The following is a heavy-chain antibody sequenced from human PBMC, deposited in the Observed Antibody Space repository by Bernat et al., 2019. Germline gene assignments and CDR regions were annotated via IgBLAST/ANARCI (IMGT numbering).Heavy chain of an antibody. CDR2: ISAYNGNT. Sequence: QVQLVQSGAEVKKPGASVKVSCKASGYTFTSYGISWVRQAPGQGLEWMGWISAYNGNTNYAQKLQGRVTMTTDTSTSTAYMELRSLRSDDTAVYYCARVGFCISTSCYWGNWFDPWGQGTLVTVSS. CDR3: ARVGFCISTSCYWGNWFDP. D-gene: IGHD2-2*01. V-gene: IGHV1-18*01. CDR1: GYTFTSYG. J-gene: IGHJ5*02.